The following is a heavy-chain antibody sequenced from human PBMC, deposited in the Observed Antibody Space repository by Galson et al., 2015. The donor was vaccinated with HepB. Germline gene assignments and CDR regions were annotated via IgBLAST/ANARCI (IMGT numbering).Heavy chain of an antibody. CDR2: IKTKTDGGTT. CDR1: GFTFNNAW. CDR3: TTAQPLYFDY. J-gene: IGHJ4*02. Sequence: SLRLSCAASGFTFNNAWMSWVRQAPGKGLEWVGRIKTKTDGGTTDYAAPVKGRFTISRDDSKNTLYLQMNSLKTEDTAVYYCTTAQPLYFDYWGQGTLVTVSS. V-gene: IGHV3-15*01.